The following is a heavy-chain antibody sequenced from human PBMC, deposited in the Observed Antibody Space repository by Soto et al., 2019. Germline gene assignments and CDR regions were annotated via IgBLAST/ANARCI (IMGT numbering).Heavy chain of an antibody. CDR2: ISDSGSNT. J-gene: IGHJ4*02. Sequence: EVQLLESGGGLVQPGGSLRLSCSASGFSFSIFGMGWVRQAPGKGLEFVSAISDSGSNTYNTDSVKGRFSISRDNSKNTLSLQMSSLRAEDTAVYYCAKEGGARKPFDYWGQGTLVTVSS. V-gene: IGHV3-23*01. CDR3: AKEGGARKPFDY. D-gene: IGHD3-16*01. CDR1: GFSFSIFG.